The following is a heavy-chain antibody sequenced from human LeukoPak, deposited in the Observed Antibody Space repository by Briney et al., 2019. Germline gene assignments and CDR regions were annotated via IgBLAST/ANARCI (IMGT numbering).Heavy chain of an antibody. CDR3: ARGDYDSSGYFDY. V-gene: IGHV3-30-3*01. CDR2: MSYDGSNK. J-gene: IGHJ4*02. D-gene: IGHD3-22*01. Sequence: PGRSLRLSCAASGFTFSTYAMHWVRQAPGKGLEWVAVMSYDGSNKYYADSVKGRFTISRDNSKNTLYLQMNSLRAEDTAVYYCARGDYDSSGYFDYWGQGTLSPSPQ. CDR1: GFTFSTYA.